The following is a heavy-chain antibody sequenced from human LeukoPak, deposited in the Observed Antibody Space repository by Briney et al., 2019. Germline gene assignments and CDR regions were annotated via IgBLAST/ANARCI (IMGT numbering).Heavy chain of an antibody. Sequence: KPSETLSLTCSVSGDSIISSSDYGGWIRQPPGKGLEWIGYIDYSGNINYNPSLKSRVTISVDTSKNQFSLKLSSVTAADTAVFYCARHGSGWSFDYWGQGTLVTVSS. CDR3: ARHGSGWSFDY. V-gene: IGHV4-61*05. CDR1: GDSIISSSDY. J-gene: IGHJ4*02. CDR2: IDYSGNI. D-gene: IGHD6-19*01.